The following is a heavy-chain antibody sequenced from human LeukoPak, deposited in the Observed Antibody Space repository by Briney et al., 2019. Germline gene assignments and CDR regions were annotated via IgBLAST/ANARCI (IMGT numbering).Heavy chain of an antibody. CDR2: IIPILGIA. V-gene: IGHV1-69*02. CDR1: GGTFSSYT. D-gene: IGHD6-6*01. J-gene: IGHJ6*03. CDR3: AEGISSSSTKRYYYYMDV. Sequence: ASVKVSCKASGGTFSSYTISWVRQAPGQGLELMGRIIPILGIANYAQKFQGRVTITADKSTSTAYMELSSLRSEDTAVYYCAEGISSSSTKRYYYYMDVWGKGTTVTVSS.